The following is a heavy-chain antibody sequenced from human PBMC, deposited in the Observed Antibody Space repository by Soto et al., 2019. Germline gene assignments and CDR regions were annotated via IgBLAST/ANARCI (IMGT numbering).Heavy chain of an antibody. J-gene: IGHJ6*02. D-gene: IGHD4-4*01. V-gene: IGHV4-4*07. CDR2: IYTSGST. CDR3: ARDQTTVRPYYYYGMDV. CDR1: GGSISSYY. Sequence: SETLSLTCTVSGGSISSYYWSWIRQPAGKGLEWIGRIYTSGSTNYNPSLKSRVTMSADTSKNQFSLKLSSVTAADTAVYYCARDQTTVRPYYYYGMDVWGQGTTVTVSS.